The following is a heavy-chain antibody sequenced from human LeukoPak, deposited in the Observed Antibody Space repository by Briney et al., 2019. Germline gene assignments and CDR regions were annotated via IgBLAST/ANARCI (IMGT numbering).Heavy chain of an antibody. CDR1: GFTFSSYS. CDR3: AREPPRGGIAVGQFAFDI. CDR2: ISSSSSYI. J-gene: IGHJ3*02. Sequence: PGGSLRLSCAASGFTFSSYSMNWVRQAPGKGLEWVSSISSSSSYIYYADSVKGRFTTSRDNAKISLYLQMNSLRAEDTAVYYCAREPPRGGIAVGQFAFDIWGQGTMVTDSS. D-gene: IGHD6-19*01. V-gene: IGHV3-21*01.